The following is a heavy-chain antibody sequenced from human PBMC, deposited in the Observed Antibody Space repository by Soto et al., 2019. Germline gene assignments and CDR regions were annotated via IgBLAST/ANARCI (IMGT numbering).Heavy chain of an antibody. CDR1: VFTISDYY. J-gene: IGHJ6*01. V-gene: IGHV3-11*01. CDR3: ARDMEGSGSHWIGYNQYDMDV. CDR2: ISSEGTTT. Sequence: PGVSXRLSCAASVFTISDYYMTWIRQAPGKGLEWVSYISSEGTTTYYADSVRDRFSISLDNAKNSVCLQMNSLRAEDSGVYYCARDMEGSGSHWIGYNQYDMDVWGQGATVTVSS. D-gene: IGHD3-10*01.